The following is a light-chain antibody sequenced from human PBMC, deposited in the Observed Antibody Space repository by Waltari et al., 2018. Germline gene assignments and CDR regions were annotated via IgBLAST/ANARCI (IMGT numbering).Light chain of an antibody. CDR3: QQYNTYPWT. J-gene: IGKJ1*01. CDR1: QSISSW. Sequence: DIQMTQSPSTVSASVGDRVTINCRAIQSISSWLAWYQQKPGKAPKLLIYDASSLESGVPSRFSGSGSGTEFTLTISSLQPDDFAAYYCQQYNTYPWTFGQGTKVEIK. CDR2: DAS. V-gene: IGKV1-5*01.